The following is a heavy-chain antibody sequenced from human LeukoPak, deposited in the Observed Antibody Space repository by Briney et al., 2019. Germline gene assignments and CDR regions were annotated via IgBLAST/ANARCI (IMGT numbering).Heavy chain of an antibody. J-gene: IGHJ3*02. Sequence: GGSLRLSCAASGFTFSSYGMHWVRQAPGKGLEWVAVISYDGSNKYYADSVKGRFTISRDNSKNTLYLQMNSLRAEDTAVYYCARASSGWSGRVYGDAFDIWGQGTMVTVSS. CDR2: ISYDGSNK. D-gene: IGHD6-19*01. CDR1: GFTFSSYG. CDR3: ARASSGWSGRVYGDAFDI. V-gene: IGHV3-30*03.